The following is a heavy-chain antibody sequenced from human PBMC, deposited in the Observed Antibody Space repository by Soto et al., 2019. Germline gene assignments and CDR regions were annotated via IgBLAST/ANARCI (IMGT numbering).Heavy chain of an antibody. CDR1: GFTFSSYS. D-gene: IGHD3-3*01. J-gene: IGHJ6*02. Sequence: EVQLVESGGGLVQPGGSLRLSCAASGFTFSSYSMNWVRQAPGKGLEWVSYISSSSSTIYYADSVKGRFTISRDNAKNSLYLQMNGLRDEDTAVYYCARDGGDFWSGYQGSATDYYYYGMDVWGQGTTVTVSS. V-gene: IGHV3-48*02. CDR3: ARDGGDFWSGYQGSATDYYYYGMDV. CDR2: ISSSSSTI.